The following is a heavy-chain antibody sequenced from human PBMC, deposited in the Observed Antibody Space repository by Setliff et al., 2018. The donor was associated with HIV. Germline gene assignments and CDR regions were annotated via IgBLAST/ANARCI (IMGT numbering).Heavy chain of an antibody. CDR1: GFTFNTFL. V-gene: IGHV3-21*01. CDR2: ISSDSSHI. CDR3: ARDHANGYSFTLDT. Sequence: PGGSLRLSCAASGFTFNTFLMNWVRQAPGKGLEWVASISSDSSHIYYADPLQGRITISRDNARNSLFLQMNAVRVEDTALYFCARDHANGYSFTLDTWGQGTLVTVSS. D-gene: IGHD5-18*01. J-gene: IGHJ5*02.